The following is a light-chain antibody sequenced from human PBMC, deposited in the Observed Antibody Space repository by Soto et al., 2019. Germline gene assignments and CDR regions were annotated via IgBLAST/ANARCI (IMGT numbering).Light chain of an antibody. CDR1: SSNIGTNT. Sequence: QSVLTQPPSASETPGQRVTISCSGSSSNIGTNTVNWYQQLPGTAPKLLIYRDNQRASGVPDRFSGSKSGTSTSLAISGLQSEDEADYYCAGWDDSLNGVVFGGWTKLTVL. V-gene: IGLV1-44*01. CDR3: AGWDDSLNGVV. J-gene: IGLJ2*01. CDR2: RDN.